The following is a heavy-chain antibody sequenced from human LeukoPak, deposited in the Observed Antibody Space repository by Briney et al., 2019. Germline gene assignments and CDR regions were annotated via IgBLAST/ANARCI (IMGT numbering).Heavy chain of an antibody. CDR3: ARERYDNFGMDV. Sequence: GGSLRLSCAASGLTFSNYAFHWVRQAPGRGPEWVAGISYDGNKKYYADSVKGRFTISRDSAKNSLYLQMNSLRVEDTAVYYCARERYDNFGMDVWGQGTTVTVSS. CDR2: ISYDGNKK. D-gene: IGHD3-22*01. J-gene: IGHJ6*02. V-gene: IGHV3-30*07. CDR1: GLTFSNYA.